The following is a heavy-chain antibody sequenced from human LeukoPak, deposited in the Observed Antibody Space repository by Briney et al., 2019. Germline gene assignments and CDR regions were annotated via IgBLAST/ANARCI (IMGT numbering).Heavy chain of an antibody. J-gene: IGHJ5*02. Sequence: SETLSLTCTVSGGSISSSSYYWGWIRQPPGKGLEWIGYIYYSGSTNYNPSLKSRVTISVDTSKNQFSLKLSSVTAADTAVYYCARGYSSSWYSSNWFDPWGQGTLVTVSS. CDR1: GGSISSSSYY. CDR3: ARGYSSSWYSSNWFDP. CDR2: IYYSGST. V-gene: IGHV4-61*05. D-gene: IGHD6-13*01.